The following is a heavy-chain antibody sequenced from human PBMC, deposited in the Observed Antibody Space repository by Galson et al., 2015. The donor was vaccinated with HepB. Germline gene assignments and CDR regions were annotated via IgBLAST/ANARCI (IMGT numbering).Heavy chain of an antibody. J-gene: IGHJ4*02. V-gene: IGHV4-4*07. CDR3: ARLGGDYYDSSTYDPLYLDS. D-gene: IGHD3-22*01. CDR1: GGSMRSFY. Sequence: SETLSLTCTVSGGSMRSFYWSWIRQPAGEGLEWIGRIYHSGSTKYNPSLKSRVTMSVDTSKRQFSLKLSSVTAADTALYYCARLGGDYYDSSTYDPLYLDSWGQGTRVIVSS. CDR2: IYHSGST.